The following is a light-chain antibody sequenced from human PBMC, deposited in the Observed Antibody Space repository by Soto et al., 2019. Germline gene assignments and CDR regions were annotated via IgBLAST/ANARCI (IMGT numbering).Light chain of an antibody. Sequence: QSVLIQPPSVSGSPGQAVTISCTGTSSDVGSYDYVSWYQQHPGTVPKPMIYNVNTQPSGVPDRFSGSKSGNTASMTISGLQAEDEADYYCCSYTSSAFVVFGGGTKLTVL. J-gene: IGLJ2*01. CDR2: NVN. V-gene: IGLV2-11*01. CDR1: SSDVGSYDY. CDR3: CSYTSSAFVV.